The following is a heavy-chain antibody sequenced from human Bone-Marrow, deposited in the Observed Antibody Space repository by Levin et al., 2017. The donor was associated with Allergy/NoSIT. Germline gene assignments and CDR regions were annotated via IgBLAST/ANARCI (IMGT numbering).Heavy chain of an antibody. V-gene: IGHV4-59*01. CDR1: GGSISGYY. Sequence: PSETLSLTCTVSGGSISGYYWSWIRQPPGKGLEWIGCIYSSGSTNHNPSLKSRVTISVDTSKNQFSLKLNSVTASDTAVYYCARGAVYRGSWYWYFDLWGRGTLVTVSS. J-gene: IGHJ2*01. CDR2: IYSSGST. D-gene: IGHD6-13*01. CDR3: ARGAVYRGSWYWYFDL.